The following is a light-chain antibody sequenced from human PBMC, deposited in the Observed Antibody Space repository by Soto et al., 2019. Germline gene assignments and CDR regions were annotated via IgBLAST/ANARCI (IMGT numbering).Light chain of an antibody. CDR3: QQYNSYWT. CDR1: QSVSNNY. Sequence: EIVLTQSPGTLSLSPGERATLSCRASQSVSNNYLAWYQQKPGQAPRLLIYGASNRATGIPDRFSGSGSGTEFTLTTSSLQPDDFATYYCQQYNSYWTFGQGTKVDIK. V-gene: IGKV3-20*01. J-gene: IGKJ1*01. CDR2: GAS.